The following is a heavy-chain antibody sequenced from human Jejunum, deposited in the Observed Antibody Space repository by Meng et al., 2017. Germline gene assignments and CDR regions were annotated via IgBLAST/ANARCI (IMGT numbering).Heavy chain of an antibody. CDR3: ARDTAGFGP. CDR2: IFYSGTT. Sequence: QLQLQGQGPGLVNPSGTLSLTCAVSGGSISTAGYYWGWIRQSPGKGLEWIGSIFYSGTTYYNPSLKSRVTISIDTSKNQFSLKMNSVTAADTAVYYCARDTAGFGPWGQGTLVTVSS. CDR1: GGSISTAGYY. D-gene: IGHD6-13*01. V-gene: IGHV4-39*07. J-gene: IGHJ5*02.